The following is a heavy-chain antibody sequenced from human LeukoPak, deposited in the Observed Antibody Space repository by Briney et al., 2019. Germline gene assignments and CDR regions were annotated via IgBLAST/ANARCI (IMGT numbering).Heavy chain of an antibody. V-gene: IGHV3-48*03. CDR3: ARGYRAGYNYDY. CDR1: GFTFSSFE. J-gene: IGHJ4*02. D-gene: IGHD5-24*01. Sequence: GGSLRLSCAASGFTFSSFEMHWVRQAPGKGLGWVSYISSNGRTTFYADSVKGRFTISRDNAKNSLYLQMNSLRAEDTAVYYCARGYRAGYNYDYWGQGTLVTVSS. CDR2: ISSNGRTT.